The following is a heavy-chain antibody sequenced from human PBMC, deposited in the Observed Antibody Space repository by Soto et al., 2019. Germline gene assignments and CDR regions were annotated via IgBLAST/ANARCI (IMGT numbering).Heavy chain of an antibody. V-gene: IGHV3-74*01. Sequence: PGGSLRLSCAASGFTFSSYWMHWVRQAPGKGLVWVSRINSDGSSKSYADSVKGRFTISRDNAKNTLYLQMNSLRAEDTAVYYCARVLTIRRPMDVWGQGTTVTVSS. CDR3: ARVLTIRRPMDV. CDR2: INSDGSSK. D-gene: IGHD1-1*01. J-gene: IGHJ6*02. CDR1: GFTFSSYW.